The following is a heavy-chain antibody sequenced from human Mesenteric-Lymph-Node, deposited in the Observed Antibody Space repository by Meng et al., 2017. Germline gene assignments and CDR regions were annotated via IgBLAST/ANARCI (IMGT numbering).Heavy chain of an antibody. D-gene: IGHD6-19*01. CDR2: IYYDGSNS. V-gene: IGHV3-33*01. J-gene: IGHJ3*02. Sequence: GESLKISCVASGFTFSSYAMHWVRQASGKGLEWVAVIYYDGSNSYYGDSVKGRFTISRDNSKNMLHLQMNSLRAEDTAVYYCARQWLGAFDIWGQGTMVTVSS. CDR1: GFTFSSYA. CDR3: ARQWLGAFDI.